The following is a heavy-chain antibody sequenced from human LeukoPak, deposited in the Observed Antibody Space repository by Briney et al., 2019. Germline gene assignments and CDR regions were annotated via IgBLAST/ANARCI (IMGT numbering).Heavy chain of an antibody. V-gene: IGHV4-59*01. CDR2: IHSTVRT. D-gene: IGHD1-26*01. J-gene: IGHJ4*02. Sequence: LETLSLTCTASGGSISDYYWSWIRQPPGKGLEWIGYIHSTVRTNYNPSLKSRVTFSIDTSKNQYSLKLTSVTAADTAVYYCVRDRGASWGQGTLVTVSS. CDR1: GGSISDYY. CDR3: VRDRGAS.